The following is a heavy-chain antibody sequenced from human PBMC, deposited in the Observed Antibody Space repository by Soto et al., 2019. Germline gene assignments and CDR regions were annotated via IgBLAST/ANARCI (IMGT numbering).Heavy chain of an antibody. D-gene: IGHD2-21*02. CDR3: ARHPSDFWFDP. CDR1: GGSISSSSYF. J-gene: IGHJ5*02. Sequence: QLQLQESGPGLVKPSETLSLTCTVSGGSISSSSYFWGWIRQPPGKGLEWIGSIYYSGSTYYNPSLRSRFAVSVDTSKNHFSLKLISVTAADTAVYYCARHPSDFWFDPWGQGTLVTVSS. CDR2: IYYSGST. V-gene: IGHV4-39*01.